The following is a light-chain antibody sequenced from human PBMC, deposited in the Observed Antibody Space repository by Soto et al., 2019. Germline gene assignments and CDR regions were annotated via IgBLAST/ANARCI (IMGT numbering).Light chain of an antibody. CDR3: QQYNNWPPLT. Sequence: EIVMTQSPATLSVSPGARVTLSCRASQNIDNNLAWYQQRPGQPPRLLIYGAATRANGIPARFSGSGSGTEFTLTISSLQSEEFAVYCCQQYNNWPPLTFGGGTKVEIK. V-gene: IGKV3D-15*01. CDR1: QNIDNN. CDR2: GAA. J-gene: IGKJ4*01.